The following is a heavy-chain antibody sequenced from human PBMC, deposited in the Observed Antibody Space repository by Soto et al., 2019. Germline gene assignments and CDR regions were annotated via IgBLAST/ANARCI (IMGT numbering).Heavy chain of an antibody. D-gene: IGHD6-13*01. CDR3: ASVGGQQLGNWFDP. Sequence: GQRLEWMGWINAGNGNTKYSQKFQGRVTITRDTSASTAYMELSSLRSEDTAVYYCASVGGQQLGNWFDPWGQGTLVTVSS. J-gene: IGHJ5*02. CDR2: INAGNGNT. V-gene: IGHV1-3*01.